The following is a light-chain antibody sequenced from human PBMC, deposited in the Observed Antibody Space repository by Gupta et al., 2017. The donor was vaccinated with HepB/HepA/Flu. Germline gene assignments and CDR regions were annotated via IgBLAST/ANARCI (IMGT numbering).Light chain of an antibody. CDR1: SSDVGGYNY. J-gene: IGLJ1*01. V-gene: IGLV2-14*01. CDR3: SSYTSGTTYV. CDR2: DVS. Sequence: QSALTQPASVSGSPGQSITIFSTGTSSDVGGYNYVSWYQQNPGKAPKLMIYDVSNRPSGVSNRFSGSKSGNTASLTISGLQAEDEADYCCSSYTSGTTYVFGTGTKVTVL.